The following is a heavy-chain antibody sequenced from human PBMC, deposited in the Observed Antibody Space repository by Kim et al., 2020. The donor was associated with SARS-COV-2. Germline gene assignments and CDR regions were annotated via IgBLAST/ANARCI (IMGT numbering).Heavy chain of an antibody. J-gene: IGHJ6*02. CDR1: GRSISSNSYC. CDR2: IYYSGST. CDR3: ARVEDPYSRGLYGSKANYYCSLDV. D-gene: IGHD6-19*01. Sequence: SETLSLTCTVSGRSISSNSYCWGWIRQPPGKGLEWIGSIYYSGSTYYNPSLKSRVTISVYTSKNQFSLKLSSVTAADTAVYYCARVEDPYSRGLYGSKANYYCSLDVWGQGTTVTVSS. V-gene: IGHV4-39*07.